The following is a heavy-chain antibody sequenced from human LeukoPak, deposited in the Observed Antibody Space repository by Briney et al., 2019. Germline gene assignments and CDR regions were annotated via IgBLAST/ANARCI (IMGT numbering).Heavy chain of an antibody. CDR3: ARDQEGFDY. CDR1: GYTLTELS. V-gene: IGHV1-24*01. CDR2: FDPEDGET. Sequence: ASVKVSCKVSGYTLTELSMHWVRQAPGKGLEWMGGFDPEDGETIYAQKFQGRVTVTRDTSTSTVHMELSGLRSEDTAVYYCARDQEGFDYWGQGTLVTVSS. J-gene: IGHJ4*02.